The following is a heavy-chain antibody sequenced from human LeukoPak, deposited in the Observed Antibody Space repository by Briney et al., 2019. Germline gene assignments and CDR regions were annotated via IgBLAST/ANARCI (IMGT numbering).Heavy chain of an antibody. Sequence: GGSLRLSCAASGFTFGGSWMLWVRQAPGKGLMCVARISKDERTTTYADSVKGRFTVSRDNAKNTLYLQMDSLRVEDTAMYYCGRDSNGIDYLGQGTLVTVSS. D-gene: IGHD4-11*01. V-gene: IGHV3-74*03. CDR3: GRDSNGIDY. CDR1: GFTFGGSW. J-gene: IGHJ4*02. CDR2: ISKDERTT.